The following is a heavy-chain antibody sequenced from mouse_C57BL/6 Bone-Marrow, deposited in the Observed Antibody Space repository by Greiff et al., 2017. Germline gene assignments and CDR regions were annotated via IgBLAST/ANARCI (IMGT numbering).Heavy chain of an antibody. CDR1: GYTFTSYW. CDR3: ARSGPLGRSFDY. V-gene: IGHV1-55*01. D-gene: IGHD4-1*01. CDR2: IYPTSGRT. J-gene: IGHJ2*01. Sequence: QVQLQQPGAELVKPGASVKMSCKASGYTFTSYWITWVKQRPGQGLEWIGDIYPTSGRTNYNEKFKSKAILTVATSSNTAYMQLSSLTSADSAVFYCARSGPLGRSFDYWGQGTTLTVSS.